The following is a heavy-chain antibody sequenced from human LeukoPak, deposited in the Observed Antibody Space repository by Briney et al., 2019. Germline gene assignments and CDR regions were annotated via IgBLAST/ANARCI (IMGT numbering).Heavy chain of an antibody. J-gene: IGHJ6*03. V-gene: IGHV1-46*01. CDR1: GYTFTSHF. CDR2: INPESGNT. CDR3: AKDGNWNNVPGDYYYMDV. Sequence: GAPVKVSCKASGYTFTSHFMHWVRRAPGQGLEWMGIINPESGNTAYAQKFQGRITMTGDTSTSTVYMELSSLRSEDTAMYYCAKDGNWNNVPGDYYYMDVWGKGTTVAVSS. D-gene: IGHD1/OR15-1a*01.